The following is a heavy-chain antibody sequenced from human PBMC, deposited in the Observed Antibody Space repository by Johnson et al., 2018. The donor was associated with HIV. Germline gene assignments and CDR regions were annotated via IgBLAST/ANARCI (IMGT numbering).Heavy chain of an antibody. Sequence: QVQLVESGGGVVQPGGSLTLSCAASGFSFSSYGIHWVRQVPGKGLEWVAFTQYDGSKKYYADSVKGRFTISRDNSKKTLYLQMNSLRAEDTAVYYCARDGLAANAFDTWGQGTMVTVSS. J-gene: IGHJ3*02. D-gene: IGHD3/OR15-3a*01. CDR3: ARDGLAANAFDT. V-gene: IGHV3-30*02. CDR2: TQYDGSKK. CDR1: GFSFSSYG.